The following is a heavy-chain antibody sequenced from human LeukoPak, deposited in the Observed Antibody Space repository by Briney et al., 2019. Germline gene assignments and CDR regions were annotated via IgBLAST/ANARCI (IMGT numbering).Heavy chain of an antibody. Sequence: GASVKVPCKASGYTFTGYYMHWVRQAPGQGLEWMGWINPNSGGTDYAQKFQGRVTMTRDTSISTAYMELSRLRSDDTAVYYCASSIAVAGTGFDYWGQGTLVTVSS. D-gene: IGHD6-19*01. CDR2: INPNSGGT. J-gene: IGHJ4*02. CDR3: ASSIAVAGTGFDY. V-gene: IGHV1-2*02. CDR1: GYTFTGYY.